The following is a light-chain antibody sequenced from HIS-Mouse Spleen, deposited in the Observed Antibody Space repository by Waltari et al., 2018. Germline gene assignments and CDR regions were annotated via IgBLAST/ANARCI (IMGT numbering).Light chain of an antibody. V-gene: IGLV2-23*03. CDR1: RSDVGSYNL. CDR3: CSYAGSSTFEV. Sequence: QSALTQPASVSGSPGQSITISCPGTRSDVGSYNLVSWYQQHPGKAPKLMMYEGSKRPSGVSNRFSGSKSGNTASLTISGLQAEDEADYYCCSYAGSSTFEVFGGGTKLTVL. J-gene: IGLJ2*01. CDR2: EGS.